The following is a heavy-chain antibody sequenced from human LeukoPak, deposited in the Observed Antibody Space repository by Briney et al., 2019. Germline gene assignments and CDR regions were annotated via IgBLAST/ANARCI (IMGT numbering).Heavy chain of an antibody. CDR1: GYSFTSYW. CDR3: ARRGRDGLIYGVDSGSPYYFDY. V-gene: IGHV5-51*01. Sequence: GESLKISCKASGYSFTSYWIGWVRHMPGKGLEWMGIIYPFNSETRYSPSFQGQVTISADKSISTAYLQWSSLKASDTAIYYCARRGRDGLIYGVDSGSPYYFDYWGQGTLVTVSS. D-gene: IGHD3-10*01. CDR2: IYPFNSET. J-gene: IGHJ4*02.